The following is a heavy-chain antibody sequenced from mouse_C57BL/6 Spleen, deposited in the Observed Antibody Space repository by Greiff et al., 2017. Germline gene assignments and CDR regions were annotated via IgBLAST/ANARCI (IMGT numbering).Heavy chain of an antibody. J-gene: IGHJ4*01. CDR2: IDPSDSET. CDR3: ARLDYSNYYYAMDY. CDR1: GYTFTSYW. V-gene: IGHV1-52*01. Sequence: QVQLKQPGAELVRPGSSVKLSCKASGYTFTSYWMHWVKQRPIQGLEWIGNIDPSDSETHYNQKFKDKATLTVNKSSSTAYMQLSSLTSEDSAVYYCARLDYSNYYYAMDYWGQGTSVTVSA. D-gene: IGHD2-5*01.